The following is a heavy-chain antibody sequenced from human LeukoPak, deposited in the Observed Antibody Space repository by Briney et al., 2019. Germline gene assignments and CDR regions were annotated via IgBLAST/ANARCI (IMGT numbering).Heavy chain of an antibody. V-gene: IGHV3-23*01. CDR2: ISGDGGRI. Sequence: GGSLRLSCTASEFTFSSFAMNWVRQAPGKGLEWVSVISGDGGRINYADSVEGRLTISRDNSKNTVYLQINSLRAEDTAVYYCAKVARVLVGWYFDLWGRGGLVTVSS. CDR3: AKVARVLVGWYFDL. CDR1: EFTFSSFA. D-gene: IGHD1-26*01. J-gene: IGHJ2*01.